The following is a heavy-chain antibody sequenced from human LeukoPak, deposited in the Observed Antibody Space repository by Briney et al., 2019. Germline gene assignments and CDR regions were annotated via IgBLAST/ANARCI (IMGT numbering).Heavy chain of an antibody. J-gene: IGHJ4*02. CDR2: ISYDGSNK. Sequence: PGGSLRLSCGASEFTFSSYAMHWVRQAPGKGLEWVAVISYDGSNKYYADSVKGRFTTSRDNSKSTLYLQMNSLRAEDTAVYYCARASLHYGDYPYYFDYWGQGTLVTVSS. D-gene: IGHD4-17*01. CDR1: EFTFSSYA. V-gene: IGHV3-30-3*01. CDR3: ARASLHYGDYPYYFDY.